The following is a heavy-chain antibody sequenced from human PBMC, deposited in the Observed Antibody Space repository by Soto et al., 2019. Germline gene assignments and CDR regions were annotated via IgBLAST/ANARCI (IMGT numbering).Heavy chain of an antibody. D-gene: IGHD1-1*01. V-gene: IGHV1-46*03. J-gene: IGHJ3*02. CDR3: ARDATTGTSDPDGAFDI. CDR1: GYTFTSYY. CDR2: INPSGGST. Sequence: ASVKVSCKASGYTFTSYYMHWVRQAPGQGLEWMGIINPSGGSTSYAQKFQGRVTMTRDTSTSTVYMELSSLRSEDTAVYYCARDATTGTSDPDGAFDIWGQGTMVTVSS.